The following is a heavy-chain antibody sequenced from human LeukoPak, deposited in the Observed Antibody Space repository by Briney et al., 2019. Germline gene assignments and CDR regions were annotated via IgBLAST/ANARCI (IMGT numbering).Heavy chain of an antibody. Sequence: SETLSLTCTVSGGSISSYYWSWIRQPAGKGLEWIGRIYTSGSTNYNPSLKSRVTMSVDTSKNQFSLKLSSVTAADTAVYYCAGDFAGGWFGESWFDPWGQGTLVTVSS. CDR2: IYTSGST. CDR3: AGDFAGGWFGESWFDP. V-gene: IGHV4-4*07. D-gene: IGHD3-10*01. CDR1: GGSISSYY. J-gene: IGHJ5*02.